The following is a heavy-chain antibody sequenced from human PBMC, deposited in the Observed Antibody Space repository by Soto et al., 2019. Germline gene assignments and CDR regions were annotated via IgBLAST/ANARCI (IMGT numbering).Heavy chain of an antibody. CDR1: GFTFSSYS. Sequence: EVQLVESGGGLVQPGGSLRLSCEASGFTFSSYSMNWVRQAPGKGLEWVSYISAESSTIYYADSVKGRFTISRDNAKNALYLQMNSRRDEDTAVYYCAREPSGGDDYGDPRESWGQGTLVAVS. CDR3: AREPSGGDDYGDPRES. V-gene: IGHV3-48*02. CDR2: ISAESSTI. D-gene: IGHD4-17*01. J-gene: IGHJ4*02.